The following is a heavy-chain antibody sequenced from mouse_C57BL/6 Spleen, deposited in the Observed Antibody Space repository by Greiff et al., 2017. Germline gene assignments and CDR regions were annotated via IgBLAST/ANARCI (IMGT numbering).Heavy chain of an antibody. CDR1: GFTFSSYA. D-gene: IGHD1-1*01. V-gene: IGHV5-9-1*02. CDR2: ISSGGDYI. Sequence: EVKLVESGEGLVKPGGSLKLSCAASGFTFSSYAMSWVRQTPEKRLEWVAYISSGGDYIYYADTVKGRFTISRDNARNTLYLQMSSLKSEDTAMYYCTRGGYYGSSTFYWYFDVWGTGTTVTVSS. CDR3: TRGGYYGSSTFYWYFDV. J-gene: IGHJ1*03.